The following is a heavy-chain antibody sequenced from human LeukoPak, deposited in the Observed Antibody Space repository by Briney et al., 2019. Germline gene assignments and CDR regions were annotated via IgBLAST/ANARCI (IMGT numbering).Heavy chain of an antibody. CDR3: AKDLSASRAAAGTSWFDP. V-gene: IGHV3-23*01. CDR2: ISGSGGST. D-gene: IGHD6-13*01. CDR1: GFTFSSYA. J-gene: IGHJ5*02. Sequence: GGSLRLSCAASGFTFSSYAMSWVRQAPGKGLEWVSAISGSGGSTYYADSVKGRFTISRDNSKNTLYLQMNGLRAEDTAVYYCAKDLSASRAAAGTSWFDPWGQGTLVTVSS.